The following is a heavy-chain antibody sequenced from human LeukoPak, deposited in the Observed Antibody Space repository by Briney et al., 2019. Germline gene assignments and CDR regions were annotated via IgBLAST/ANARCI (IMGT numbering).Heavy chain of an antibody. Sequence: PSETLSLTCGVSTGSLSGYYWRWIRQPPGGGLEWIGEINYSGSPNYNPSLKSRVTISGDTSKKQFSPNLTSVTAADTGVYYCARGVDLWGRGTPVTVSS. CDR2: INYSGSP. CDR1: TGSLSGYY. CDR3: ARGVDL. J-gene: IGHJ2*01. V-gene: IGHV4-34*01.